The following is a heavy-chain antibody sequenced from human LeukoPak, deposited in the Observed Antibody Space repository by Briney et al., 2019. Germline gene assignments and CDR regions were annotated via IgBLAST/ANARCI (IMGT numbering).Heavy chain of an antibody. D-gene: IGHD3-22*01. CDR2: INSDGINT. CDR1: GFTFSNYW. CDR3: AKVIGLVKGPFDY. V-gene: IGHV3-74*01. J-gene: IGHJ4*02. Sequence: GGSLRLSCAASGFTFSNYWMHWVRQAPGKGLVWVSRINSDGINTSYADSVKGRFTISRDNAKNTLNLQMNSLRAEDTAVYYCAKVIGLVKGPFDYWGQGTLVTVSS.